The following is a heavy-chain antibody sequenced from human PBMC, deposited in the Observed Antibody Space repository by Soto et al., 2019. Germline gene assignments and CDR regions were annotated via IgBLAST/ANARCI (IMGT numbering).Heavy chain of an antibody. V-gene: IGHV3-23*01. D-gene: IGHD5-18*01. CDR3: AKEGDLIGYNYGSCFDY. CDR2: ITGSGGST. CDR1: GFTFSSYS. J-gene: IGHJ4*02. Sequence: PGGSLRLSCAASGFTFSSYSMSWVRQAPGKGLEWVSAITGSGGSTYYADSVKGRFTISRDNSKNPLYLQMNSLRAEDTAVYYCAKEGDLIGYNYGSCFDYWGQGTLVTVYS.